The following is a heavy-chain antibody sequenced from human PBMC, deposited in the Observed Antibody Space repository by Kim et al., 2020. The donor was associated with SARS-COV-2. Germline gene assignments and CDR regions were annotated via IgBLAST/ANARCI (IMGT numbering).Heavy chain of an antibody. D-gene: IGHD6-13*01. V-gene: IGHV3-23*01. CDR1: GFTFSSYA. CDR2: ISGSGGST. J-gene: IGHJ6*02. Sequence: GGSLRLSCAASGFTFSSYAMSWVRQAPGKGLEWVSAISGSGGSTYYADSVKGRFTISRDNSKNTLYLQMNSLRAEDTAVYYCRGEASAAGTYYYYYYGMDVWGQGTTVTVSS. CDR3: RGEASAAGTYYYYYYGMDV.